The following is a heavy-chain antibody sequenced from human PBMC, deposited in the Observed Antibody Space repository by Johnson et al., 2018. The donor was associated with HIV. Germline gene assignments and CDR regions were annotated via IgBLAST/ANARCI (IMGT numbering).Heavy chain of an antibody. CDR3: ARSFGVTTPGAFDI. J-gene: IGHJ3*02. CDR1: GFTFSSYA. Sequence: QVQLVESGGGVVQPGRSLRLSCAASGFTFSSYAMHWVRQAPGKGLAWVAVISYDGSNNYYADSVKGRFTISRDNSKNTLYRQMNSLRAEDTAVYYCARSFGVTTPGAFDIWGQGTMVTVSS. CDR2: ISYDGSNN. D-gene: IGHD3-3*01. V-gene: IGHV3-30*04.